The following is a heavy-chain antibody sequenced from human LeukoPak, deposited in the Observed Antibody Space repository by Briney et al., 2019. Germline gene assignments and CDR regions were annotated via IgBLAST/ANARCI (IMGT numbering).Heavy chain of an antibody. CDR3: ARSSSGYYAPLFAYYYYYYMDI. Sequence: ASVKVSCKASGYTFTSYGISWVRQAPGQGLEWMGWISAYNGNTNYAQKLQGRVTMTTDTSTSTAYMELRSLGSDDTAVYYCARSSSGYYAPLFAYYYYYYMDIWGKGTTVTVSS. J-gene: IGHJ6*03. V-gene: IGHV1-18*01. CDR1: GYTFTSYG. CDR2: ISAYNGNT. D-gene: IGHD3-22*01.